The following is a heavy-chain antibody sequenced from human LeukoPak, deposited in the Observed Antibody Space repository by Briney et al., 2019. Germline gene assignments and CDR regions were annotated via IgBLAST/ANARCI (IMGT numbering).Heavy chain of an antibody. CDR1: GFTFSDHY. D-gene: IGHD5-18*01. V-gene: IGHV3-11*04. Sequence: GGSLRLSCAASGFTFSDHYMSLIRQAPGKGLEWVSYISSSGSTIYYADSVKGRFTISRDNAKNSLYLQMNSLRAEDTAVYYCARDTGYSYGYGYYYYMDVWGKGTTVTVSS. CDR3: ARDTGYSYGYGYYYYMDV. CDR2: ISSSGSTI. J-gene: IGHJ6*03.